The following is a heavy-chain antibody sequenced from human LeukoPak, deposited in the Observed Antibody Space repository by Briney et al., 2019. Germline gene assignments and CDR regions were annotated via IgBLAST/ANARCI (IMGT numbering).Heavy chain of an antibody. CDR3: ARGGYSSGWSYHYFDY. V-gene: IGHV4-59*01. CDR1: GGSISSYY. CDR2: IYYSGST. Sequence: MSSETLSLTCTVSGGSISSYYWSWIRQPPGKGLECIGYIYYSGSTNYNPSLKSRVTISVDTSKNQFSLKLSSVTAADTAVYYCARGGYSSGWSYHYFDYWGRGTLVTVSS. J-gene: IGHJ4*02. D-gene: IGHD6-19*01.